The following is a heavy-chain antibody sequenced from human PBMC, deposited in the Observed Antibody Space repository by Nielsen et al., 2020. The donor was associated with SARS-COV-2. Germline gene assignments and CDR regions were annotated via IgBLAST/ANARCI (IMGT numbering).Heavy chain of an antibody. D-gene: IGHD2/OR15-2a*01. CDR3: AKIVLSGGTQDY. CDR1: GFTFSSYW. J-gene: IGHJ4*02. CDR2: INSDGSST. V-gene: IGHV3-74*01. Sequence: GESLKISCAASGFTFSSYWMHWVRQAPGKGLVWVSRINSDGSSTSYADSVKGRFTISRDNAKNTLYLQMNSLRAEDTAVYYCAKIVLSGGTQDYWGQGTLVTVSS.